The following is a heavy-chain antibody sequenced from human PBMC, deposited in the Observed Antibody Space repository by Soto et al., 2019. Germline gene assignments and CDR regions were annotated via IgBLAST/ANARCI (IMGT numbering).Heavy chain of an antibody. CDR3: ARGGKLGYCSSTSCYTWVWRYHGMDV. Sequence: SETLSLTCAVYGGSFSGYYWSWIRQPPGKGLEWIGEINHSGSTNYNPSLKSRVTISVDTSKNQFSLKLSSVTAADTAVYYCARGGKLGYCSSTSCYTWVWRYHGMDVWGQGTTVTVSS. J-gene: IGHJ6*02. D-gene: IGHD2-2*02. CDR1: GGSFSGYY. CDR2: INHSGST. V-gene: IGHV4-34*01.